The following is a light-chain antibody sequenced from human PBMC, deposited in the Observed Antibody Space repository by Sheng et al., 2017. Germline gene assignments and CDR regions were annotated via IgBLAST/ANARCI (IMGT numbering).Light chain of an antibody. V-gene: IGKV3D-15*01. Sequence: EIVLTQFPATLSVSPGERATLSCRASQSISNYLAWYQHKPGQTPRLLIYGASSRATGIPARFSGSGSGTEFTLTISSLQSEDFAVYYCHHYNEWPPLFPFGPGTKVDIK. CDR3: HHYNEWPPLFP. CDR1: QSISNY. J-gene: IGKJ3*01. CDR2: GAS.